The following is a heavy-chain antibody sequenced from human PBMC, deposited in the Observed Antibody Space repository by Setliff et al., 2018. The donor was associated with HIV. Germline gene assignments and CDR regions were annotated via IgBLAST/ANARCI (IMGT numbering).Heavy chain of an antibody. J-gene: IGHJ3*02. CDR2: IIPIFGTA. Sequence: SVKVSCRASGGTFSSYAISWVRQAPGQGLEWMGGIIPIFGTANYAQKFQGRVTITADESTSTAYMELSSLRSEDTAVYYCARVGYYDSSGYGGAFDIWGQGTMVTVSS. D-gene: IGHD3-22*01. V-gene: IGHV1-69*13. CDR1: GGTFSSYA. CDR3: ARVGYYDSSGYGGAFDI.